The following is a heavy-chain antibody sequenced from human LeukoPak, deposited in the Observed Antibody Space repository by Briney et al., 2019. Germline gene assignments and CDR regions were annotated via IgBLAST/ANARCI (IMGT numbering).Heavy chain of an antibody. J-gene: IGHJ4*02. D-gene: IGHD5-24*01. CDR2: INPSGGST. Sequence: ASVTVSCTASGYTFTSYYLHWVRQAPGQGLEWMGIINPSGGSTNYAQKFQGRVTMTRDTSTNTVYVELSSLRSEDTAVYYCARGERDFDYWGQGTLVTVSS. CDR1: GYTFTSYY. V-gene: IGHV1-46*01. CDR3: ARGERDFDY.